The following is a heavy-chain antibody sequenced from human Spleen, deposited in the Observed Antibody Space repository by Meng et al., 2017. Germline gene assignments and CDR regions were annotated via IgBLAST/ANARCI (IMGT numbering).Heavy chain of an antibody. CDR3: ARDFTSGSSGDP. D-gene: IGHD6-19*01. CDR1: GYIFTSYA. J-gene: IGHJ5*02. Sequence: QVQLVPSGAEGKKPGASVKVSCKASGYIFTSYAMHWVRQAPGQSLEWMGWITPGSGNTKYSQKFQGRLTITTDTSASTAYMELSTLRSEDTAVYYCARDFTSGSSGDPWGQGTLVTVSS. V-gene: IGHV1-3*01. CDR2: ITPGSGNT.